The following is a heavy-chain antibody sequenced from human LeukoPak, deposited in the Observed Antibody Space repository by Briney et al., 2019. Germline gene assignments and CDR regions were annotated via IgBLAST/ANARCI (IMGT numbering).Heavy chain of an antibody. CDR3: ARLPSSGWYVALYGPEYYYYGMDV. J-gene: IGHJ6*02. Sequence: GASVKVSCKASGYTFTSYGISWVRQAPGQGLEWMGWISAYNGNTNYAQKLQGRVTMTTDTSTSTAYMELRSLRSDDTAVYYCARLPSSGWYVALYGPEYYYYGMDVWGQGTTVTVSS. D-gene: IGHD6-19*01. CDR2: ISAYNGNT. V-gene: IGHV1-18*01. CDR1: GYTFTSYG.